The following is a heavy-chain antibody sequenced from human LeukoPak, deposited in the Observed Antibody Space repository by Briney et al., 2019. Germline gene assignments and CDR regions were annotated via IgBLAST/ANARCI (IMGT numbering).Heavy chain of an antibody. J-gene: IGHJ4*02. CDR3: ARDRYCSSTSCYMFDY. D-gene: IGHD2-2*02. CDR2: IYYSGST. CDR1: GGSIRSSSYY. V-gene: IGHV4-39*07. Sequence: PSETLSLTCTVSGGSIRSSSYYWGWIRQPPGKELEWIGSIYYSGSTYYNPSLKSRVTISVDTSKNQFSLKLSSVTAADTAVYYCARDRYCSSTSCYMFDYWGQGTLVTVSS.